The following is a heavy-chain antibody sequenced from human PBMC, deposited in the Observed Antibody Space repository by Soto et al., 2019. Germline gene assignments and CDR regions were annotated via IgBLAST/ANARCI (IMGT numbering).Heavy chain of an antibody. J-gene: IGHJ3*02. CDR2: IYYSGIT. V-gene: IGHV4-59*08. Sequence: PSESLSLTCTVSGGSICSYYWSWIRQPPGKGLEWIGYIYYSGITNYNPSLKSRVTISVETSKNQFSLKLSSVTAADTAVYYCARGAWASAFDIWGQGTMVTVSS. CDR1: GGSICSYY. D-gene: IGHD7-27*01. CDR3: ARGAWASAFDI.